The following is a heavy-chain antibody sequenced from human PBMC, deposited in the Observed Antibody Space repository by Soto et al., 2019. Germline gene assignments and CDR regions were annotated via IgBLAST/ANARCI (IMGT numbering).Heavy chain of an antibody. V-gene: IGHV3-23*01. D-gene: IGHD5-18*01. Sequence: GGSLRLSCAASGFTFSSYAMSWVRQAPGKGLEWVSAISGSGGSAYYADSVKGRFTISRDNSKNTLYLQMNSLRAEDTAVYYCAKGERGYSYGDFDYWGQGTLVTVSS. CDR3: AKGERGYSYGDFDY. J-gene: IGHJ4*02. CDR2: ISGSGGSA. CDR1: GFTFSSYA.